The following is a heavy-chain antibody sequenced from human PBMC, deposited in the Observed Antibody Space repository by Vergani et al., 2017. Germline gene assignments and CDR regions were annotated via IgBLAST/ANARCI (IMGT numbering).Heavy chain of an antibody. J-gene: IGHJ6*02. CDR2: IYPGDSDT. V-gene: IGHV5-51*03. Sequence: EVQLVQSGAEVKKPGESLKISCKGSGYSFTSYWIGWVRQMPGKGLEWMGIIYPGDSDTRYSPSFQGQVTISADKSISTAYLQWSSLKASDTAMYYCARGPLWVGELGTQGDYGMDVWGQGTTVTVSS. CDR1: GYSFTSYW. D-gene: IGHD3-10*01. CDR3: ARGPLWVGELGTQGDYGMDV.